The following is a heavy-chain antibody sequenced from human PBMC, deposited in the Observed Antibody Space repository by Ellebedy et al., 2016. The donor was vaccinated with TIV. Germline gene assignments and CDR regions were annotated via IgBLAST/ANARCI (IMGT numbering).Heavy chain of an antibody. D-gene: IGHD6-13*01. V-gene: IGHV3-48*01. CDR2: ISSSSSTI. CDR1: DFTFIDHY. CDR3: AAAAGAGDDAFDI. Sequence: GGSLRLSXAASDFTFIDHYMDWVRQAPGKGLEWVSYISSSSSTIYYADSVKGRFTISRDKAKNSLYLQMNSLRAEDTAVYYCAAAAGAGDDAFDIWGQGTMVTVSS. J-gene: IGHJ3*02.